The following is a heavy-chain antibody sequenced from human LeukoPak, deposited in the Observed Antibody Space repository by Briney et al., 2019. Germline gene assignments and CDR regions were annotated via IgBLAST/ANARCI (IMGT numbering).Heavy chain of an antibody. CDR3: ARRDHTGRSHAWFDP. D-gene: IGHD1-14*01. CDR1: GGSVSTISHF. CDR2: RSDTGTT. J-gene: IGHJ5*02. Sequence: PSETLSLTCTVSGGSVSTISHFWDWLRQPPGQGLEWIVSRSDTGTTYYNPSLESRVTMSVYTSKNQFSLKLSSVTAADTAVYYCARRDHTGRSHAWFDPWGQGTLVTVSS. V-gene: IGHV4-39*01.